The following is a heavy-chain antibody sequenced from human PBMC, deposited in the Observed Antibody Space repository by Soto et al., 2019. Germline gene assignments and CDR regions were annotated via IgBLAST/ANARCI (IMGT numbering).Heavy chain of an antibody. CDR1: GGSIRSGGYS. CDR3: ARDHLGAYHAFDI. J-gene: IGHJ3*02. D-gene: IGHD7-27*01. Sequence: SETLSLTCAVSGGSIRSGGYSWSWIRQPPGKGLEWIGYIYHSGSTYYNPSLKSRVTISVDRSKNQFSLKLSSVTAADTAVYYCARDHLGAYHAFDIWGQGTMVTVSS. V-gene: IGHV4-30-2*01. CDR2: IYHSGST.